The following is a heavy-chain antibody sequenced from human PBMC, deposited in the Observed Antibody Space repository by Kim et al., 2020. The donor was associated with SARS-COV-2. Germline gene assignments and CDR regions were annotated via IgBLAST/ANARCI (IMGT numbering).Heavy chain of an antibody. J-gene: IGHJ5*02. V-gene: IGHV1-18*01. Sequence: ASVKVSCKASGYTFTSYGISWVRQAPGQGLEWMGWISAYNGNTNYAQKLQGRVTMTTDTSTSTAYMELRSLRSDDTAVYYCARDATSDLKPYDILTGYYSWWFDPWGQGTLVTVSS. CDR3: ARDATSDLKPYDILTGYYSWWFDP. CDR1: GYTFTSYG. CDR2: ISAYNGNT. D-gene: IGHD3-9*01.